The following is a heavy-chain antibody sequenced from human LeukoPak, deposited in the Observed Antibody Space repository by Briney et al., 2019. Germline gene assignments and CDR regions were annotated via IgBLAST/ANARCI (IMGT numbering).Heavy chain of an antibody. Sequence: SETLSLTCAVYGGSFSGYYWSWIRQPPGKGLGWIGEINHSGSTNYNPSLKSRVTISVDTSKNQFSLRLTSVTAADTAVYFCARGGSSSSDFYWYLDLWGRGTLVTVSS. CDR3: ARGGSSSSDFYWYLDL. CDR2: INHSGST. V-gene: IGHV4-34*01. J-gene: IGHJ2*01. D-gene: IGHD2-15*01. CDR1: GGSFSGYY.